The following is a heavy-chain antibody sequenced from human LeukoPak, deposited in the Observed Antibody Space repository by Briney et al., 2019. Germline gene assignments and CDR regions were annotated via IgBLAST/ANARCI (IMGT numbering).Heavy chain of an antibody. Sequence: NPSETLSLTCTVSGGSISSSSYYWGWIRQPPGKGLEWIGSIYYSGSTYYNPSLKSRVTISVDTSKNQFSLKLSSVTAADTAVYYCAREASKDIVATHDAFDIWGQGTMVTVSS. CDR1: GGSISSSSYY. CDR2: IYYSGST. CDR3: AREASKDIVATHDAFDI. D-gene: IGHD5-12*01. J-gene: IGHJ3*02. V-gene: IGHV4-39*07.